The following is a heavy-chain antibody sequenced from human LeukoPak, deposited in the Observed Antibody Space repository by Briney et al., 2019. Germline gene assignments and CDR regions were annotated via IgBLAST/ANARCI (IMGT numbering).Heavy chain of an antibody. CDR2: ISSSSSYI. D-gene: IGHD1-26*01. CDR1: GFTFSSYS. V-gene: IGHV3-21*01. J-gene: IGHJ4*02. Sequence: GGSLRLSCAASGFTFSSYSMNWVRQAPGKGLEWVSSISSSSSYIYYADSVKGRFTISRDNSKNTLYLQMNSLRVEDTAVYYCASLLSYFDYWGQGTLVTVSS. CDR3: ASLLSYFDY.